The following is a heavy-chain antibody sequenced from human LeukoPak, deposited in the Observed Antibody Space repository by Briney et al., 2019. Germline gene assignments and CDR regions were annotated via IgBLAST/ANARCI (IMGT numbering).Heavy chain of an antibody. Sequence: GGSLRLSCAASGFTFSSYGVHWVRQAPGKGLEWVAVIWYDGSNKYYADSVKGRFTISRDNSKNTLYLQMNSLRAEDTAVYYCARDLGVATRRPYYYYGMDVWGQGTTVTVSS. CDR3: ARDLGVATRRPYYYYGMDV. CDR2: IWYDGSNK. D-gene: IGHD5-12*01. CDR1: GFTFSSYG. J-gene: IGHJ6*02. V-gene: IGHV3-33*01.